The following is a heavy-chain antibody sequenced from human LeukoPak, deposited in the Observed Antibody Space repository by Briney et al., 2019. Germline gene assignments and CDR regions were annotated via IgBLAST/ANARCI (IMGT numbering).Heavy chain of an antibody. CDR3: ARAPGYRGFLDY. D-gene: IGHD5-18*01. Sequence: GGSLRLSCAASGFSFSSYNMNWVRQAPGNGLEWVSFISSSSSYIYYVYSVKGRFTISRDNAKNSLYLQMNSLRAEDTAVYYCARAPGYRGFLDYWGQGNLVTVSS. V-gene: IGHV3-21*01. J-gene: IGHJ4*02. CDR2: ISSSSSYI. CDR1: GFSFSSYN.